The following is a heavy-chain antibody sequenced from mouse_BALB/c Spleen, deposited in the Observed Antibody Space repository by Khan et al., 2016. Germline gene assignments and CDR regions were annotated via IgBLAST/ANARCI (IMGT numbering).Heavy chain of an antibody. J-gene: IGHJ4*01. V-gene: IGHV1-7*01. CDR2: INPGSNYT. CDR1: GYTFTRFW. CDR3: ARWGYGNYLYQAMVH. D-gene: IGHD2-10*02. Sequence: QVQLQQSGAELAKPGASVKMSCKASGYTFTRFWMHWVKQRPGQGLEWIGYINPGSNYTDYNQNFKDKATLTADKSSSTAYMLLGSLTSEDSAFYFCARWGYGNYLYQAMVHWGQGISSTVSS.